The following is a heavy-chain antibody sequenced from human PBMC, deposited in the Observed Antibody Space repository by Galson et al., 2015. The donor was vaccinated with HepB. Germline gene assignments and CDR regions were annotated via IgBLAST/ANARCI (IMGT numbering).Heavy chain of an antibody. CDR1: GGSISSYY. Sequence: ETLSLTCTVSGGSISSYYWSWIRQPPGKGLEWIGYIYYSGSTNYNPSLKSRVTISVDTSKNQFSLKLSSVTAADTAVYYCAREGFNGYPRRYVDYWGQGTLVTVSS. CDR3: AREGFNGYPRRYVDY. D-gene: IGHD5-24*01. J-gene: IGHJ4*02. V-gene: IGHV4-59*01. CDR2: IYYSGST.